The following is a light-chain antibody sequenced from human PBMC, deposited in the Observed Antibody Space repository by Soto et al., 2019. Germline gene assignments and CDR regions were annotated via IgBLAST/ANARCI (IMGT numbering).Light chain of an antibody. Sequence: DIQMTQSPSTLSASVGDRVTITCRASQSISSWLAWYQQKPGKAPKLLIYDASNLESGVPSRFSGSGSGTEFTLNISSLQPDDFATYYCQQYNSYSCTFGQGTKLEIK. CDR1: QSISSW. CDR3: QQYNSYSCT. J-gene: IGKJ2*02. CDR2: DAS. V-gene: IGKV1-5*01.